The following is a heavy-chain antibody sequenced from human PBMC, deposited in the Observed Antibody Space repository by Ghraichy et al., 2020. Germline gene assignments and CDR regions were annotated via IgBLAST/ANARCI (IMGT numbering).Heavy chain of an antibody. CDR1: GFTFSSYS. D-gene: IGHD6-19*01. J-gene: IGHJ4*02. CDR3: AREIAVAGYFDY. V-gene: IGHV3-21*01. CDR2: ISSSSSYI. Sequence: GGSLRLSCAASGFTFSSYSMNWVRQAPGKGLEWVSSISSSSSYIYYADSVKGRFTISRDNAKNSLYLQMNSLRAEDTAVYYCAREIAVAGYFDYWGQGTLVTVSS.